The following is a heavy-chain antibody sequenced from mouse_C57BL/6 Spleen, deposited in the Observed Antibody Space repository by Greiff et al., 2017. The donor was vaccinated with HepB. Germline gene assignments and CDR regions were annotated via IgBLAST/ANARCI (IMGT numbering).Heavy chain of an antibody. Sequence: QVQLQQPGAELVMPGASVKLSCKASGYTFTSYWMHWVKQRPGQGLEWIGEIDPSDSYTNYNQKFKGKSTLTVDKSSSTAYMQLSSLTSEDSAVYYCARSRGQNYFDYWGQGTTLTVSS. CDR3: ARSRGQNYFDY. J-gene: IGHJ2*01. V-gene: IGHV1-69*01. CDR1: GYTFTSYW. CDR2: IDPSDSYT.